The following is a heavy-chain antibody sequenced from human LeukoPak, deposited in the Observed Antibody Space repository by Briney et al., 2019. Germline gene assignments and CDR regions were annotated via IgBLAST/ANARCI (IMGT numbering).Heavy chain of an antibody. CDR3: ARVARHFWSGYYDPPEASDY. Sequence: GGSLRLSCAASGFTFSDNSITWVRQAPGKGLEWVSWISGGGADTYYVDSVTGRFLISRDNTRNSLYLQMNNLRAEDTAVYYCARVARHFWSGYYDPPEASDYWGQGTLVTVSS. J-gene: IGHJ4*02. CDR1: GFTFSDNS. V-gene: IGHV3-21*01. D-gene: IGHD3-3*02. CDR2: ISGGGADT.